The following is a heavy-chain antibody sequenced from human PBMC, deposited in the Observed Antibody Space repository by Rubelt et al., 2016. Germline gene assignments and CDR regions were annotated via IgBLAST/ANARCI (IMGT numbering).Heavy chain of an antibody. D-gene: IGHD3-22*01. J-gene: IGHJ4*02. Sequence: QVHLVQSAIEVKKPGASVKISCKTSGYTFTTYGIIWARRAPGQGLEWMGWINIYNDKTNYPTKFQGRVSMTTDSSTNTAYMELRSLRSDDTAVYYCARGYFDSTGDFDYWGQGTLVTVSS. CDR3: ARGYFDSTGDFDY. CDR2: INIYNDKT. V-gene: IGHV1-18*01. CDR1: GYTFTTYG.